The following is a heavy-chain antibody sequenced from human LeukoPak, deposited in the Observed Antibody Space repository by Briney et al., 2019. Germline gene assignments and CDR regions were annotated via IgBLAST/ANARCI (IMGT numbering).Heavy chain of an antibody. V-gene: IGHV3-30*02. CDR2: IRYDGSNE. D-gene: IGHD2-2*02. J-gene: IGHJ3*02. Sequence: PGGPLRLSFEASGFTFSSFGLHWFGRVQGRGLGGLEFIRYDGSNEYYADSVKGRFTISRDNSKNTLFLQMSTLRAEDTAVYYCAKGGSTGCYSGTCAFDMWGQGTLVTVSS. CDR1: GFTFSSFG. CDR3: AKGGSTGCYSGTCAFDM.